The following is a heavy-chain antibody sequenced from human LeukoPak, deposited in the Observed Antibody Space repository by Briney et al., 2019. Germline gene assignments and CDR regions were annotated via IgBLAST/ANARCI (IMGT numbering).Heavy chain of an antibody. J-gene: IGHJ5*02. V-gene: IGHV3-48*04. CDR3: AKDRYYYDSSGTPT. D-gene: IGHD3-22*01. CDR2: ISNSSSTI. CDR1: GFTFSSYS. Sequence: PGGSLRLSCAASGFTFSSYSMNWVRQAPGKGLEWVSYISNSSSTIYYADSVKGRFTISRDNAKNSLYLQMNSLRAEDTAVYYCAKDRYYYDSSGTPTWGQGTLVTVSS.